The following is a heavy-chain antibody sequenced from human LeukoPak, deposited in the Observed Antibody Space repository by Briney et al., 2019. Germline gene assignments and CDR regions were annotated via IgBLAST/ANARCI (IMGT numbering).Heavy chain of an antibody. Sequence: SETLSLTCSVSGGSINSNSHHWDWIRQAPGKGMEWIGNIYYSGTTSYNPSLKSRVTISVDTSKNQFSLRLSSVTAADTAVYYCARRGDILTDYAFDYWGQGTLVTVSS. D-gene: IGHD3-9*01. V-gene: IGHV4-39*01. J-gene: IGHJ4*02. CDR2: IYYSGTT. CDR1: GGSINSNSHH. CDR3: ARRGDILTDYAFDY.